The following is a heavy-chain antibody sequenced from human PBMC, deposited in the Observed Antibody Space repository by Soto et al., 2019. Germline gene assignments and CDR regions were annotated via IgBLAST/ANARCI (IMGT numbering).Heavy chain of an antibody. J-gene: IGHJ6*02. Sequence: EVQLVESGGGRVQPGGSLRLSCAPTGLTLTNHWLHWVRQAPGKGLVWVSRINSDGITTFYADSVRGRFTISRDNARTTVFLQMNSLRGEDTGVYYCARGIQWRYGMDVWGQGTTVTVSS. CDR3: ARGIQWRYGMDV. CDR2: INSDGITT. CDR1: GLTLTNHW. V-gene: IGHV3-74*01. D-gene: IGHD6-19*01.